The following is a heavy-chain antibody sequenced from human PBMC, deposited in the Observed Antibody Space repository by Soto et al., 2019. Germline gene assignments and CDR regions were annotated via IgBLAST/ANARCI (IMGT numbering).Heavy chain of an antibody. CDR3: AKAFSWYDY. Sequence: GGSLRLSCAASGFTFSSYAMNWVRQAPGKGLEWVSGISGSGGSTYYADSVRGRFTISRDNSKNTLYLQMSSLRAEDTAVYYCAKAFSWYDYWGQGTLVTVSS. D-gene: IGHD6-13*01. CDR2: ISGSGGST. V-gene: IGHV3-23*01. J-gene: IGHJ4*02. CDR1: GFTFSSYA.